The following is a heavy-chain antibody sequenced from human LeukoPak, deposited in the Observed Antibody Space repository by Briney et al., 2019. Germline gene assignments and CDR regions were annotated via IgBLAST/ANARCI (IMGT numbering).Heavy chain of an antibody. J-gene: IGHJ4*02. CDR2: IYYSGST. CDR3: ARESYDFWSGYPV. Sequence: PSETLSLTCTVSGGSISSYYWSWIRQPPGKGLEWIGYIYYSGSTNYNPSLKSRVTISVDTSKNQFSLKLSSVTAADTAVYYCARESYDFWSGYPVWGQGTLVTVSS. D-gene: IGHD3-3*01. CDR1: GGSISSYY. V-gene: IGHV4-59*01.